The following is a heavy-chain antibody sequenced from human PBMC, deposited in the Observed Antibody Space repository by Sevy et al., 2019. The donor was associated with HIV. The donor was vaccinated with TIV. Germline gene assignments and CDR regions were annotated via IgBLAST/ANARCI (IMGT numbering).Heavy chain of an antibody. CDR1: GFSFDSYG. CDR3: AEGGGVHYDPDEIGYYFYYYNMDV. J-gene: IGHJ6*03. D-gene: IGHD3-22*01. V-gene: IGHV3-23*01. Sequence: GGSLRLSCAVSGFSFDSYGMTWVRQAPGKGLEWVSGISGSGTRTYYADSVKGRFIISRDNSKNTLYLQMNSLRSEDTAMCYCAEGGGVHYDPDEIGYYFYYYNMDVWGKGTTVTVSS. CDR2: ISGSGTRT.